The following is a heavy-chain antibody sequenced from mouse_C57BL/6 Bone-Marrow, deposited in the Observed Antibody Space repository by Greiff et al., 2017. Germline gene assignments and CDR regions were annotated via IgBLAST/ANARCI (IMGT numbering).Heavy chain of an antibody. CDR2: ISDGGSYT. CDR1: GFTFSSYA. D-gene: IGHD2-4*01. CDR3: AREGDYYDYLY. J-gene: IGHJ3*01. V-gene: IGHV5-4*01. Sequence: EVKVVESGGGLVKPGGSLKLSCAASGFTFSSYAMSWVRQTPEKRLEWVATISDGGSYTYYPDNVKGRFTISRDNAKNNLYLQMSHLKSEDTAMYYCAREGDYYDYLYWGQGTLVTVSA.